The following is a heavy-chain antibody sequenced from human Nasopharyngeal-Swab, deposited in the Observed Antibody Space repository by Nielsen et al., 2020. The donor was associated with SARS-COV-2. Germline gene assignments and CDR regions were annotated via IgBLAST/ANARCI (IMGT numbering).Heavy chain of an antibody. CDR3: ARRGYSGYEYYGMDV. V-gene: IGHV5-51*01. CDR2: IYPGDSDT. Sequence: GESLKISCKGSGYSFTSYWIGWVRQMHGKGLEWMGIIYPGDSDTRYSPSFQGQVTISADKSISTAYLQWSSLKASDTAMYYCARRGYSGYEYYGMDVWGQGTTVTVSS. D-gene: IGHD5-12*01. J-gene: IGHJ6*02. CDR1: GYSFTSYW.